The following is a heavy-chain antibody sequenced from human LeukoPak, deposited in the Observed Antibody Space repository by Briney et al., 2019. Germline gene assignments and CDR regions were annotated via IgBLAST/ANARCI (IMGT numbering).Heavy chain of an antibody. Sequence: PGGSLRLSCAASGFTVSSDYMTWVRQAPGKGLEWVSSIDATGSTNYADSVRGRFTLSRDNSKNTLYLRMSGLRAEDTAAYYCARDASGSRPNYWGQGTLVTVTP. CDR3: ARDASGSRPNY. V-gene: IGHV3-53*01. CDR1: GFTVSSDY. J-gene: IGHJ4*02. CDR2: IDATGST. D-gene: IGHD3-10*01.